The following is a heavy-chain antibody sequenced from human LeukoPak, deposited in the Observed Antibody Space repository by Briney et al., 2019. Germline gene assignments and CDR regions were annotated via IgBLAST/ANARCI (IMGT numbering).Heavy chain of an antibody. V-gene: IGHV4-61*02. CDR1: GGSISSGGNY. Sequence: SETLSLTCAVSGGSISSGGNYWSWIRQPAGKGLEYIGRIYASGSTNYNPSLKSRVTISVDTSKNQFSLKLSSVTAADTAVYYCAREGNTYGSNWFAPWGQGTLVTVSS. CDR2: IYASGST. CDR3: AREGNTYGSNWFAP. J-gene: IGHJ5*02. D-gene: IGHD3-10*01.